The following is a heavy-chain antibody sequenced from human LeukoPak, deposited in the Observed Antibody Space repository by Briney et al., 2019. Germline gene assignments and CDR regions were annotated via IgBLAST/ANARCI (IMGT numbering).Heavy chain of an antibody. D-gene: IGHD6-13*01. J-gene: IGHJ5*01. Sequence: SETLSLTCTVSGGSISSYYWSWIRQPPGKGLEWIGYIYHSGSTNYNPSLKSRVTISEDTSKNQFSLKLSSVTAADTAVYYCARDLAAAGTIDPWGQGNLVNVSS. CDR2: IYHSGST. CDR1: GGSISSYY. V-gene: IGHV4-59*01. CDR3: ARDLAAAGTIDP.